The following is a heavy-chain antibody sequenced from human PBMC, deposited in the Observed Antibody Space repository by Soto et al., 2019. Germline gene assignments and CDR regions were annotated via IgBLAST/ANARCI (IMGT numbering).Heavy chain of an antibody. Sequence: KTSETLSLTCTVSGGSISSYYWSWIRQPPGKGLEWIGYIYYSGSTNYNPSLKSRVTISVDTSKNQFSLKLSSVTAADTAVYYCARSRMTTRFDNWFDPWGQGTLVTVSS. CDR1: GGSISSYY. D-gene: IGHD4-4*01. CDR3: ARSRMTTRFDNWFDP. J-gene: IGHJ5*02. V-gene: IGHV4-59*01. CDR2: IYYSGST.